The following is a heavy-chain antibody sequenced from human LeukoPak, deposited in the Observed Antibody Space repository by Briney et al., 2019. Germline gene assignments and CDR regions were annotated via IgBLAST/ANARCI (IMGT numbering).Heavy chain of an antibody. V-gene: IGHV6-1*01. D-gene: IGHD2-15*01. J-gene: IGHJ4*02. CDR1: GDSVSINSAA. Sequence: SQTLSLTCAISGDSVSINSAACNWIRQSPSRGLEWLGGTYYWSKWYNDYAVSVKSRITINPDTSKNQSSLQLNSVTPEDTAVYYCARDRFNCSGGSCSHYFDYWGQGTLVTVSS. CDR2: TYYWSKWYN. CDR3: ARDRFNCSGGSCSHYFDY.